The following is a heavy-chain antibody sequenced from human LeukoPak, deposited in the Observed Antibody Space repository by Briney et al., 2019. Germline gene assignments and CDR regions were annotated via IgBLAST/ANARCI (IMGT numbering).Heavy chain of an antibody. CDR2: IIPIFGTA. CDR1: GGTFSSYA. J-gene: IGHJ4*02. V-gene: IGHV1-69*05. Sequence: SVKVSCKASGGTFSSYAISWVRQAPGQGLEWMGRIIPIFGTANYAQKFQGRVTITTDESTSTAYMELSSLRSEDTAVHYCAREEPGYSSGWYRDYWGQGTLVTVSS. CDR3: AREEPGYSSGWYRDY. D-gene: IGHD6-19*01.